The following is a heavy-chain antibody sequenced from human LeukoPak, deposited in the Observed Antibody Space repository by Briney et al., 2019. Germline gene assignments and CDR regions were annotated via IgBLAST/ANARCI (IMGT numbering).Heavy chain of an antibody. CDR2: INDDGSST. Sequence: PGGSLRLSCAASGFTFSGAWMHWVRQAPGKGLMWVSRINDDGSSTGHADSVKGRFTISRDNAKNTLYLQMNSLRAEDTAVYYCARVSGPGMNEYYHLWGQGTLVTVSS. J-gene: IGHJ4*02. CDR1: GFTFSGAW. D-gene: IGHD2-2*01. V-gene: IGHV3-74*01. CDR3: ARVSGPGMNEYYHL.